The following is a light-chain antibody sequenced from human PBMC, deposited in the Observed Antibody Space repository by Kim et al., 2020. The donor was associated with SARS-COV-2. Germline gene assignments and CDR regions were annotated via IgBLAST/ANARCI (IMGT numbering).Light chain of an antibody. Sequence: SSELTQDPAVSVALGQTVRITCQGDSLRSYYASWYQQKPGQAPIVVISGKNNRPSGIPDRFSGSSSGNTASLTITGAQAEDEADYCCSSRDSNGYVLFGGGTQLIVL. J-gene: IGLJ2*01. CDR2: GKN. V-gene: IGLV3-19*01. CDR1: SLRSYY. CDR3: SSRDSNGYVL.